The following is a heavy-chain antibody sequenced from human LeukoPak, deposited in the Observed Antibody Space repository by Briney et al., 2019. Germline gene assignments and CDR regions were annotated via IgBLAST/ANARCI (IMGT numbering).Heavy chain of an antibody. D-gene: IGHD2-15*01. Sequence: PSETLSPTCTVSGGSISSISYYWGWIRQPPGKGLEWIGSIYYSGSTYYNPSLKSRVTISVDTSKNQFSLKLSSVTAADTAVYYCAREVRRIRTHGVYYMDVWGKGTTVTVSS. V-gene: IGHV4-39*07. CDR3: AREVRRIRTHGVYYMDV. J-gene: IGHJ6*03. CDR1: GGSISSISYY. CDR2: IYYSGST.